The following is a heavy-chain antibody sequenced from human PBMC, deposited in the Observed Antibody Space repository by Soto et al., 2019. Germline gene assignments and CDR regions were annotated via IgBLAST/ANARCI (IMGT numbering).Heavy chain of an antibody. J-gene: IGHJ4*02. CDR2: VYYSGNT. V-gene: IGHV4-59*01. CDR1: GGSISSYY. CDR3: AGGAGWSDVYY. Sequence: QVQLQESGPGLVKPSETLSLTCAVSGGSISSYYWSWIRQPPGKGLEWIGYVYYSGNTKYNASLKSLVTISVDTSKKQFALKLSSVTAADTAVYYCAGGAGWSDVYYWGQGTLVTVSS. D-gene: IGHD3-16*01.